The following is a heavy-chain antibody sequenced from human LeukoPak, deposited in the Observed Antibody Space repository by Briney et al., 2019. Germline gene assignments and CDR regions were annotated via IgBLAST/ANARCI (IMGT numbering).Heavy chain of an antibody. Sequence: GGSLGLSCVASGFTFSGYGMHWVRQAPGKGLEWVAVIWDDGSNEYYADSVKGRFTIFRDNRRNTLYLQMNSLRAEDTAVYSCARDHSGTQDYWGQGTLVTVSS. J-gene: IGHJ4*02. V-gene: IGHV3-33*08. CDR1: GFTFSGYG. CDR2: IWDDGSNE. D-gene: IGHD1-1*01. CDR3: ARDHSGTQDY.